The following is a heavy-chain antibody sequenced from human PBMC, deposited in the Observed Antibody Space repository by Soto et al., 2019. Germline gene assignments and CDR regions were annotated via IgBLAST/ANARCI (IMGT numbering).Heavy chain of an antibody. CDR3: AIDSDGTDV. CDR1: GFTFSNYA. V-gene: IGHV3-30-3*01. J-gene: IGHJ6*02. CDR2: ISYDGSNK. Sequence: QEQEVESGGGVAQPGRSLRLSCAASGFTFSNYAMHWVRQAPGKGLEWVAVISYDGSNKYYADSVKGRFTISRDNYKKTVYLHMRCLRAEDTHVYYCAIDSDGTDVWGQGTTVTVS.